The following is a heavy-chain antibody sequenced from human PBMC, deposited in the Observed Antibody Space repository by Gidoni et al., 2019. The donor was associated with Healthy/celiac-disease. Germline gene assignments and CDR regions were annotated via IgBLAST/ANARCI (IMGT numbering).Heavy chain of an antibody. CDR1: GYTFTGYY. CDR3: ASSRGTFDY. Sequence: QVQLVQSGAEVQKPGDAVTVSCKASGYTFTGYYMHWVRQAPGQGIEWMGRNNPNSGGTNYAQKFQGRVTMTRDTSISTAYMELSRLRSDDTAVYYGASSRGTFDYWGQGTLVTVSS. V-gene: IGHV1-2*06. D-gene: IGHD3-10*01. J-gene: IGHJ4*02. CDR2: NNPNSGGT.